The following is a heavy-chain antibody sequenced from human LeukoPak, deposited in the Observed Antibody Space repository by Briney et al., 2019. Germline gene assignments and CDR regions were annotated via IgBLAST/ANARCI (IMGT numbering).Heavy chain of an antibody. CDR2: ISSSGSTI. D-gene: IGHD3-22*01. J-gene: IGHJ4*02. V-gene: IGHV3-11*01. Sequence: PGGSLRLSCAASGFTFSDYYMSWIRQAPGKGLEWVSYISSSGSTIYYADSVKGRFTISRDNAKNSLYPQMNSLRAEDTAVYYCASRDYYDSSGYSPWGQGTLVTVSS. CDR1: GFTFSDYY. CDR3: ASRDYYDSSGYSP.